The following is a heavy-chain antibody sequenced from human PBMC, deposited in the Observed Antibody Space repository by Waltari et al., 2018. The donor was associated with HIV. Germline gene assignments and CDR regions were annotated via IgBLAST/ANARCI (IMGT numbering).Heavy chain of an antibody. J-gene: IGHJ4*02. Sequence: QVQLVQSGAEVKKPGASVKVSCKASGYTFTSYDINWVRQATGKGLGWMGWMIPKSGNTGYAQKFQGRVTMTRNTSISTAYMELRSLRSEDTAVYYRASTGYYFDSSGYPRYFDYWGQGTLVTVSS. CDR1: GYTFTSYD. CDR2: MIPKSGNT. V-gene: IGHV1-8*01. D-gene: IGHD3-22*01. CDR3: ASTGYYFDSSGYPRYFDY.